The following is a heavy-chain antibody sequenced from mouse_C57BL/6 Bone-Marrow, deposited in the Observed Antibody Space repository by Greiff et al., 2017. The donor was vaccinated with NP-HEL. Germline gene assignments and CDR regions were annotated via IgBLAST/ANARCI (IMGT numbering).Heavy chain of an antibody. J-gene: IGHJ2*01. CDR2: INPNNGGT. V-gene: IGHV1-18*01. D-gene: IGHD1-1*01. CDR3: ARRIYGSLYFDY. Sequence: VQLQQSGPELVKPGASVKIPCKASGYTFTDYNMDWVKQSHGKSLEWIGDINPNNGGTIYNQKFKGKATMTVDKSSSTAYMELRSLTSEDTAVYYCARRIYGSLYFDYWGQGTTLTVSS. CDR1: GYTFTDYN.